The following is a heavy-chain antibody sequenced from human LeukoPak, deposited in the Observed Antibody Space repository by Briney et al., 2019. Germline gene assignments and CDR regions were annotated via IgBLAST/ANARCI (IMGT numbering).Heavy chain of an antibody. Sequence: SETLSLTCAVYGGSFSGYYWSWIRQPPGKGLEWIGEINHSGSTNYNPSLKSRVTISVDTSKNQFSLKLSSVTAADTAVYYCARDGDPHHLWQLSNWFDPWGQGTLVTVSS. V-gene: IGHV4-34*01. J-gene: IGHJ5*02. CDR1: GGSFSGYY. CDR2: INHSGST. CDR3: ARDGDPHHLWQLSNWFDP. D-gene: IGHD3-10*01.